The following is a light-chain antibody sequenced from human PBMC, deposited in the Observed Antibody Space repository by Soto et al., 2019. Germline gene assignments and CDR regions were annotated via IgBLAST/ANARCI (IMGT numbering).Light chain of an antibody. CDR3: QQYNGYWT. CDR1: QGISSW. Sequence: DIQMTQSPSSVSASVGDRVTITCRASQGISSWLAWYQQKPGKAPKLLIYEASNLKSGVPSRFSGSGSGTEYTLTISSLQPDDSASYYCQQYNGYWTFGQGTRVEIK. V-gene: IGKV1-5*03. CDR2: EAS. J-gene: IGKJ1*01.